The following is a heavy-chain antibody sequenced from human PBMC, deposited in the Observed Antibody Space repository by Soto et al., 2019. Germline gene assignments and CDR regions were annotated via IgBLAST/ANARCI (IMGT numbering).Heavy chain of an antibody. Sequence: EMQLVESGGGSVQPGRSLRLSCAASGFIFDDYAMHWVRQAPGKGLEWVSGMSWRRESVGYADSVKGRFTISRDSAKNSLYLQMNSLRAEDTALYYCAKASGLNPYYYYGMDVWGQGTTVTVSS. J-gene: IGHJ6*02. CDR3: AKASGLNPYYYYGMDV. D-gene: IGHD3-10*01. V-gene: IGHV3-9*01. CDR2: MSWRRESV. CDR1: GFIFDDYA.